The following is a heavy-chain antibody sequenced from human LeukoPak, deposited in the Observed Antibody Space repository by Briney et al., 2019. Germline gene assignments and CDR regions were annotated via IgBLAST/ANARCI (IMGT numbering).Heavy chain of an antibody. CDR3: ARGRIVGATWFDP. CDR2: INHSGST. Sequence: SETLSLTCAVYGGSFSGYYWSWIRQPPGKGLEWIGEINHSGSTNYNPSLKSRVTISVDTSKNQFSLKLSSVTAADTAVYYCARGRIVGATWFDPWGQGTLATVSS. J-gene: IGHJ5*02. D-gene: IGHD1-26*01. CDR1: GGSFSGYY. V-gene: IGHV4-34*01.